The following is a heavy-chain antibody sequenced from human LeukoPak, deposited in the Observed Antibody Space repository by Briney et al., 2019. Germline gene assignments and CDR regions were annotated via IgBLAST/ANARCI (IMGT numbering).Heavy chain of an antibody. J-gene: IGHJ4*02. V-gene: IGHV3-23*01. CDR2: ISGSGGST. D-gene: IGHD3-16*01. CDR1: GFTFSSYA. CDR3: AKGGYDYARSASHLDY. Sequence: GGSLRLSCAASGFTFSSYAMSWVRQAPGKGLEWVSAISGSGGSTYYADSVKGRFTISRDNSKNTLYLQMNSLRAEDTAVYYCAKGGYDYARSASHLDYWGQGTLVTVSS.